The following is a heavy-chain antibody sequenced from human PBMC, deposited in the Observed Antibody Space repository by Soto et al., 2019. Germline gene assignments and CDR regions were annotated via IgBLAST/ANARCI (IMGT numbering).Heavy chain of an antibody. CDR2: ISAYNGNT. CDR3: ARGYCSGGSCYFDY. J-gene: IGHJ4*02. CDR1: GYTFTSYG. D-gene: IGHD2-15*01. Sequence: GSVKVSCKASGYTFTSYGISWVRQAPGQGLEWVGWISAYNGNTNYAQKLQGRVTMTTDTSTSTAYMELRSLRSDDTAVYYCARGYCSGGSCYFDYWGQGTLVTVSS. V-gene: IGHV1-18*04.